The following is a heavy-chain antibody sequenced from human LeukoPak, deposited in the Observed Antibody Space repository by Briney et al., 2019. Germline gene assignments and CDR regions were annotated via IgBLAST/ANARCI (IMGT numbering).Heavy chain of an antibody. D-gene: IGHD1-26*01. V-gene: IGHV1-18*01. CDR2: ISAYNGNT. CDR1: GYTFTSYG. Sequence: ASVTVSCKASGYTFTSYGISWVRQAPGQGLEWMGWISAYNGNTNYAQKLQGRVTMTTDTSTSTAYMELRSLRSDDTAVYYCARTSVGATPGWFDPWGQGTLVTVSS. J-gene: IGHJ5*02. CDR3: ARTSVGATPGWFDP.